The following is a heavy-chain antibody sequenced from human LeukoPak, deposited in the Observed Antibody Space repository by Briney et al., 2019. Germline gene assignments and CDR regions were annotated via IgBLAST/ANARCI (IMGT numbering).Heavy chain of an antibody. J-gene: IGHJ4*02. CDR3: ARISLGLRLGLFEN. Sequence: GGSLRLSCAASGFTFNTYWMSWVRQAPGKGLEWVANIKEDGSEMYYVDSVEGRFTISRDNAKKSVYLQMNTLRAEDTAVYYCARISLGLRLGLFENWGQGTLVTVSS. D-gene: IGHD3-16*01. V-gene: IGHV3-7*03. CDR2: IKEDGSEM. CDR1: GFTFNTYW.